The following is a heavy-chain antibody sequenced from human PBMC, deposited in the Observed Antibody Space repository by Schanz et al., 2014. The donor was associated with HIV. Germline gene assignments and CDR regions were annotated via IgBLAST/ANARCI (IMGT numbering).Heavy chain of an antibody. J-gene: IGHJ6*02. CDR1: GYTFSTYG. V-gene: IGHV1-18*01. CDR2: INAYNGNT. CDR3: AREKMDTGGLDV. Sequence: QVQLVQSGAEVKKPGSSVKVSCKASGYTFSTYGISWVRQAPGQGLEWMGWINAYNGNTHYAQKFQGRVTMTRDTSTSTVYMELSSLRSEDSAVYYCAREKMDTGGLDVWGQGTTVTVSS.